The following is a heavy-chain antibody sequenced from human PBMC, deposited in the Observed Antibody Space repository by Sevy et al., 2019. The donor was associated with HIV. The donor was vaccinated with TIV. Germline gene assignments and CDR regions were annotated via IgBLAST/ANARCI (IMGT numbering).Heavy chain of an antibody. CDR3: AKGANSGSSSYYYYYMDV. D-gene: IGHD1-26*01. J-gene: IGHJ6*03. V-gene: IGHV3-23*01. CDR2: ISGSGGST. Sequence: GGSLRLSCAASGFTFSSYAMSWVRQAPGKGLEWVLAISGSGGSTYYADSVKGRFTISRDNSKNTLYLQMNSLRAEDTAVYYCAKGANSGSSSYYYYYMDVWGKGTTVTVSS. CDR1: GFTFSSYA.